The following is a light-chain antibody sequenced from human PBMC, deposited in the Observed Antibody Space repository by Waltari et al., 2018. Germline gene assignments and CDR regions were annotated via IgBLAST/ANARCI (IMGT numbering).Light chain of an antibody. V-gene: IGLV4-69*01. CDR2: VNSDGSH. Sequence: QLVLTQSPSASASLGASVKLTCTLTGEYSAYAIAWHQQQPEKGPRYLMNVNSDGSHDKADGIPERFSGSSAGAERYLILSRLQSDDEADYFCQTWGMNIQVFGGGTRLTVL. J-gene: IGLJ3*02. CDR1: GEYSAYA. CDR3: QTWGMNIQV.